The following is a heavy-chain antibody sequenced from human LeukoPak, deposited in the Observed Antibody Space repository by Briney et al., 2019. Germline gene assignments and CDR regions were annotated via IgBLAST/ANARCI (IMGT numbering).Heavy chain of an antibody. V-gene: IGHV4-39*01. CDR2: IYYTGNT. D-gene: IGHD4-23*01. CDR1: GGSVSSSSYY. J-gene: IGHJ3*02. Sequence: SETLSLTCTVSGGSVSSSSYYWGWIRQPPGKGLELIGNIYYTGNTYYNPSLKSRVTISVDTSKNQFSLKLSSVTAADTTVYFCARIGGGNSGGAFDIWGQGTMVTVSP. CDR3: ARIGGGNSGGAFDI.